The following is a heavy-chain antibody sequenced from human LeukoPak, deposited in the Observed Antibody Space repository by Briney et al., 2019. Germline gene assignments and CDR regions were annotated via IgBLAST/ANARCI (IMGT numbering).Heavy chain of an antibody. CDR2: INPGGSDT. CDR3: ARESTVAGSYYFDY. D-gene: IGHD6-19*01. Sequence: GGSLRLSCVASGFTFSGYWMHWVRQAPGKGPVWVSRINPGGSDTVYADSVKGRFTISRDNVNNTLYLQMSSLTADDTAVYYCARESTVAGSYYFDYWAQGTLATVAS. J-gene: IGHJ4*02. V-gene: IGHV3-74*01. CDR1: GFTFSGYW.